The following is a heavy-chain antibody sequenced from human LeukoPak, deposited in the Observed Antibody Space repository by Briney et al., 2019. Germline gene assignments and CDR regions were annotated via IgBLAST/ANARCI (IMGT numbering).Heavy chain of an antibody. D-gene: IGHD3-10*01. V-gene: IGHV3-53*01. CDR1: GFTFSSYA. CDR2: IYSGGST. CDR3: ARSYGSGARFGYYMDV. Sequence: GGSLRLSCAASGFTFSSYAMSWVRQAPGKGLEWVSVIYSGGSTYYADSVKCRFTIARDNSKDTLYLQMNSLRAEDTAVYYCARSYGSGARFGYYMDVWGKGTTVTVSS. J-gene: IGHJ6*03.